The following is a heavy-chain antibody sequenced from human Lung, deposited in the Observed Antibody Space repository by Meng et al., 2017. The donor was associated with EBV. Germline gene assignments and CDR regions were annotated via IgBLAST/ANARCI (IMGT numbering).Heavy chain of an antibody. V-gene: IGHV7-4-1*02. D-gene: IGHD2-15*01. J-gene: IGHJ4*02. CDR1: GYSFTSYA. Sequence: QVEPVQSGSELKKPGASVRVSCKASGYSFTSYAINWVRQAPGQGFEWMGWINTNTGNPTYAQGFTGRFVFSLDTPVSTAYLQINSLKPEDTAVYYCGESTKECSGGLCYSLVDYWGQGTLVTVSS. CDR2: INTNTGNP. CDR3: GESTKECSGGLCYSLVDY.